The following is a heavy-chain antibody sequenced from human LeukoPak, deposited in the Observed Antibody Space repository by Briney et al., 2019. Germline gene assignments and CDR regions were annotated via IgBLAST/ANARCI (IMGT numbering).Heavy chain of an antibody. V-gene: IGHV4-38-2*02. CDR3: TRDAASGYSTI. CDR2: IYQGGNT. CDR1: RYSIRTTYY. Sequence: PSETLSLTCTVSRYSIRTTYYWGWIRQIPGKGLEWIGSIYQGGNTYYNPSLKSRVTISVDTSKNQFSLNLRSVTAADTALYYCTRDAASGYSTIWGQGTLVAVSS. J-gene: IGHJ4*02. D-gene: IGHD2-2*03.